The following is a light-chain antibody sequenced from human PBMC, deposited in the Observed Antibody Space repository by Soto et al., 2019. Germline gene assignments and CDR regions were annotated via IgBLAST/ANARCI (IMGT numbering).Light chain of an antibody. CDR3: QHYNSYSEA. CDR1: QSVSTW. V-gene: IGKV1-5*01. CDR2: DAY. Sequence: DIQMTQSPSTLSASVGDRVTITCRASQSVSTWLAWYQLKPGKAPKLLIYDAYSLESGVPSRFSGSESGTEFTLTINSLQPDDFATYYCQHYNSYSEAFGQGTKVELK. J-gene: IGKJ1*01.